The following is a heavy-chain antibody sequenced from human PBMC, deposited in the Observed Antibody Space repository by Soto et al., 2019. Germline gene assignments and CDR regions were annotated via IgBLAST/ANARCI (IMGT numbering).Heavy chain of an antibody. CDR1: GYTFTIYG. Sequence: GASVKVSCKASGYTFTIYGISWVRQAPGQGLEWMGRISAYNGNTNYAQKLQGRVTMTTDTSTSTAYMELRSLRSDDTAVYYCARASSGSYYRAAFDIWGQGTMVTVSS. J-gene: IGHJ3*02. CDR2: ISAYNGNT. D-gene: IGHD1-26*01. CDR3: ARASSGSYYRAAFDI. V-gene: IGHV1-18*04.